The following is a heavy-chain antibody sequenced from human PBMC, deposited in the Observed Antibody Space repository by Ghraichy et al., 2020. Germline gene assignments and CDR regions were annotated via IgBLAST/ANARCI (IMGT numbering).Heavy chain of an antibody. CDR1: GFTFSSYS. V-gene: IGHV3-48*02. D-gene: IGHD2-15*01. CDR2: ISSSSSTI. CDR3: ARDKLRVGGYCSGGSCSYYYYGMDV. Sequence: GGSLRLSCAASGFTFSSYSMNWVRQAPGKGLEWVSYISSSSSTIYYADSVKGRFTISRDNAKNSLYLQMNSLRDEDTAVYYCARDKLRVGGYCSGGSCSYYYYGMDVWGQGTTVTVSS. J-gene: IGHJ6*02.